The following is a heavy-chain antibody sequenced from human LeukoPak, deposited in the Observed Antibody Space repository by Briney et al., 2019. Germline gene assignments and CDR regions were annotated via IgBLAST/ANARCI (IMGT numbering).Heavy chain of an antibody. J-gene: IGHJ4*02. D-gene: IGHD2-21*02. CDR3: AKGGHDFNPFYW. V-gene: IGHV3-23*01. Sequence: GGSLRLSCADSGFTFGTYAMGWVRQPPGKGLEWVSSIKGGGGDPFYADSVKGRFTISRDNSKNTLFLQLNSLRAEDSAVYYCAKGGHDFNPFYWWGQGTLVTVSS. CDR1: GFTFGTYA. CDR2: IKGGGGDP.